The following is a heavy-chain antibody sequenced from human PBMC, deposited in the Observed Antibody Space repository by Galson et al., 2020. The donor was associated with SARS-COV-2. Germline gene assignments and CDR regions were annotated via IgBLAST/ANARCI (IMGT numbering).Heavy chain of an antibody. CDR2: MNPNSGNT. CDR1: GYTFTSYD. J-gene: IGHJ6*02. CDR3: ARDYGDDYYYYGMTS. D-gene: IGHD4-17*01. V-gene: IGHV1-8*01. Sequence: ASVKVSCKASGYTFTSYDINWVRQATGQGLEWMGWMNPNSGNTGYAQKFQGRVTMTRNTSISTAYMELSSLRSEDTAVYYCARDYGDDYYYYGMTSGAKGPRSPSP.